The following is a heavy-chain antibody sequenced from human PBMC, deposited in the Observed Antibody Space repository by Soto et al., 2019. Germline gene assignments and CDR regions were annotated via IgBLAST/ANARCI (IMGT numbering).Heavy chain of an antibody. V-gene: IGHV3-23*01. CDR1: GFSFSSYA. CDR3: AKNTIVVVPAAVGYALDYYYYYGMDV. Sequence: GGSLRLSCAASGFSFSSYAMSWVRQAPGKGLERVSALSGSGGSTYYADSVKGRFTISRDNSKNTLYLQMNSLRAEDTAVYYCAKNTIVVVPAAVGYALDYYYYYGMDVWGQGPTVTVSS. D-gene: IGHD2-2*01. CDR2: LSGSGGST. J-gene: IGHJ6*02.